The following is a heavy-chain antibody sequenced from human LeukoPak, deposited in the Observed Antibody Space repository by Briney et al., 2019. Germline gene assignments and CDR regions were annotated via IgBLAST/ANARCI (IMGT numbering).Heavy chain of an antibody. Sequence: ASETLSLTCTVSGGSISSSSYYWGWIRQPPGKGLEWIGSMYYSGNTYYNPSLKSRVTISVDTPKNHFSLKLSSVTAADTAVYYCANSRRVPQISIGYFDPWGQGTLVTVSS. V-gene: IGHV4-39*02. J-gene: IGHJ4*02. D-gene: IGHD6-6*01. CDR3: ANSRRVPQISIGYFDP. CDR2: MYYSGNT. CDR1: GGSISSSSYY.